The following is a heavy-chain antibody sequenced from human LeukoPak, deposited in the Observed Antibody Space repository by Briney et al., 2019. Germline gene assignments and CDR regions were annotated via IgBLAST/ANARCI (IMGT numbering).Heavy chain of an antibody. CDR1: GFTFSNYM. CDR2: IKSDGITI. V-gene: IGHV3-74*01. Sequence: GGSLRLSCAASGFTFSNYMMHWVRQAPGKGLVWVSRIKSDGITITYAESVKGRFTISRDNAKNTLYLQMNSLRAEDTAVYYCLRDLNWSLDQWGQGTLVTVSS. J-gene: IGHJ4*02. D-gene: IGHD1-20*01. CDR3: LRDLNWSLDQ.